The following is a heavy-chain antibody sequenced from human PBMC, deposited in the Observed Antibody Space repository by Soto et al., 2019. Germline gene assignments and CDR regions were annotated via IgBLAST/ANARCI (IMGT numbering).Heavy chain of an antibody. V-gene: IGHV3-33*01. D-gene: IGHD2-21*01. CDR3: RVSGGDDFDI. J-gene: IGHJ3*02. CDR1: GFTFSSYG. Sequence: QVQLVESGGGVVQPGRSLRLSCAASGFTFSSYGMHWVRQAPGKGLGWVAVIWYDGINKYYADSVKGRFTISRDNSKNRLYLQMNSLRAEDTAVYSRRVSGGDDFDIWGQGTMVTVSS. CDR2: IWYDGINK.